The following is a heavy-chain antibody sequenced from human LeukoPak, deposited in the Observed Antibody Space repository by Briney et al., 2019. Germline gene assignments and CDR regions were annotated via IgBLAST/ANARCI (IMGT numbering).Heavy chain of an antibody. D-gene: IGHD3-10*02. CDR2: ISGSGGST. J-gene: IGHJ5*02. CDR3: AKGGGLYGGGLAP. Sequence: GGSLRLSCAASGFTFATNTMIWVRQAPGKGLEWVSAISGSGGSTYYADSGKGRVTISRDNLKDTLYLHMNSLRAEDPAVYYGAKGGGLYGGGLAPWGQGTLFTVSS. V-gene: IGHV3-23*01. CDR1: GFTFATNT.